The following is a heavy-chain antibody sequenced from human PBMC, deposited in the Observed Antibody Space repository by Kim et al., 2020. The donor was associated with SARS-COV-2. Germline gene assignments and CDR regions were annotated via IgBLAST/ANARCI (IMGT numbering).Heavy chain of an antibody. V-gene: IGHV4-39*01. Sequence: TLSLTCTVSGGSISSSSYYWGWIRQPPGKGLEWIGSIYYSGSTYYNPSLKSRVTISVDTSKNQFSLKLSSVTAADTAVYYCASQDYDILTGYSGHFDYWGQGTLVTVSS. J-gene: IGHJ4*02. CDR2: IYYSGST. D-gene: IGHD3-9*01. CDR3: ASQDYDILTGYSGHFDY. CDR1: GGSISSSSYY.